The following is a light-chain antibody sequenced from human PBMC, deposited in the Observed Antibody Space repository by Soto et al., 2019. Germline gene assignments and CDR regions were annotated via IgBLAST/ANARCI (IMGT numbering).Light chain of an antibody. V-gene: IGKV1-27*01. CDR3: HNYNSVSQFT. Sequence: DIQMTQSPSSLSASIGDRVTITCRASHDISHYLAWYQQKPGKVPKLLIYGASASQSGVPSRYSGSGFGTDFTLTVSSLQPEDVATYYCHNYNSVSQFTFGLGPKWISN. CDR1: HDISHY. J-gene: IGKJ3*01. CDR2: GAS.